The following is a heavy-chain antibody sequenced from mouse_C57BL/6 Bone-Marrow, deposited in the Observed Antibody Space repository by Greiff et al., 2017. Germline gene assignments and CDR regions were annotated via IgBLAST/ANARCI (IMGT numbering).Heavy chain of an antibody. CDR2: IFPGSGST. D-gene: IGHD1-1*01. CDR1: GYTFTDYY. V-gene: IGHV1-75*01. Sequence: VQLQQSGPELVKPGASVKISCKASGYTFTDYYINWVKQRPGQGLEWIGWIFPGSGSTYYNEKFKGKATLTVDKSSSIAYMLLSSLTSEDSAVYFWAGLLGFAYWGQGTLVTVSA. CDR3: AGLLGFAY. J-gene: IGHJ3*01.